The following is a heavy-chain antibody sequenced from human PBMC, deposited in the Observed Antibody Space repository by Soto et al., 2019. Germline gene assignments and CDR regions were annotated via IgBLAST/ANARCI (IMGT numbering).Heavy chain of an antibody. CDR2: ISGSGGST. V-gene: IGHV3-23*01. CDR3: AKRYYYGSGTKNPVGAFDI. D-gene: IGHD3-10*01. J-gene: IGHJ3*02. CDR1: GFTFSSYA. Sequence: GGSLRLSCAASGFTFSSYAMSWVRQAPGKGLEWVSAISGSGGSTYYADSVKGRFTISRDNSKNTLYLQMNSLRAEDTAVYYCAKRYYYGSGTKNPVGAFDIWGQGTMVTVSS.